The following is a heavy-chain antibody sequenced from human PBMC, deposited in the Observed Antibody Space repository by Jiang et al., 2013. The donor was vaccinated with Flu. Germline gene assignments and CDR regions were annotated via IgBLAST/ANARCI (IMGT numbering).Heavy chain of an antibody. CDR2: ISAYNGNT. V-gene: IGHV1-18*01. J-gene: IGHJ4*02. Sequence: SGAEVKKPGASVKVSCKASGYTFTSYGISWVRQAPGQGLEWMGWISAYNGNTNYAQKLQGRVTMTTDTSTSTAYMELRSLRSDDTAVYYCARDRAMITFHPIKDFDYWGQGTLVTVSS. CDR1: GYTFTSYG. D-gene: IGHD3-16*01. CDR3: ARDRAMITFHPIKDFDY.